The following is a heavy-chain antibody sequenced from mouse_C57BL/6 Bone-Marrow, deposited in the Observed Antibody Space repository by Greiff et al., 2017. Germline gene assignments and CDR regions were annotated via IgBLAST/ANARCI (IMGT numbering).Heavy chain of an antibody. J-gene: IGHJ4*01. D-gene: IGHD1-1*01. CDR1: GYSITSGYY. Sequence: EVQLVESGPGLVKPSQSLSLTCSVTGYSITSGYYWNWIRQFPGNKLEWMGYISYDGSNNYNPSLKNRISITRDTSKNQFFLKLNSVTTEDTATYYCARGITTVVGAMDYWGQGTSVTVSS. CDR3: ARGITTVVGAMDY. CDR2: ISYDGSN. V-gene: IGHV3-6*01.